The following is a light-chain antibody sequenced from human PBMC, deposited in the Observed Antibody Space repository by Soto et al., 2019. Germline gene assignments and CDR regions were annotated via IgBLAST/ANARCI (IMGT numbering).Light chain of an antibody. CDR3: QQSYSTPWT. J-gene: IGKJ1*01. V-gene: IGKV1-39*01. Sequence: DIQMTQSPSSLSASVGDRVTITCRASQGISSYLNWYQQKPGKAPKLLIYAASSLQSGVPSRFSGSGSGTDLTLTISSLQPEDFATYYCQQSYSTPWTFGQGTKVEIK. CDR1: QGISSY. CDR2: AAS.